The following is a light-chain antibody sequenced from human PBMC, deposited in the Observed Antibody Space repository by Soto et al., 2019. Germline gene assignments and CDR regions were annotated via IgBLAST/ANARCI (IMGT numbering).Light chain of an antibody. Sequence: QSALTQQPSVSAAQGQKVTISCYGSSSNIGNNYVSWYQQLPGTAPKLLIYDNNKRPSGIPDRFSGSKSGTSATLGITGLXAGDEADYYCGTWDSSLSAYVFGTGTKVTVL. V-gene: IGLV1-51*01. CDR3: GTWDSSLSAYV. CDR1: SSNIGNNY. CDR2: DNN. J-gene: IGLJ1*01.